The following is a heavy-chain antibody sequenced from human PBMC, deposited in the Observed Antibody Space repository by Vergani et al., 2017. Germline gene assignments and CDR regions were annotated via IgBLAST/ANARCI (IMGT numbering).Heavy chain of an antibody. Sequence: EVQLVESGGGLVKPGGSLRLSCAASGFTFSNAWMSWVRQAPGKGLEWVGRIKSKTDGGTTDYAAPVKGRFTISRDDSKNTLYLQMNSLKTEDTAVYYCITDQKWLVREYYYYGMDVWGQGTTVTVSS. D-gene: IGHD6-19*01. CDR1: GFTFSNAW. CDR2: IKSKTDGGTT. V-gene: IGHV3-15*01. J-gene: IGHJ6*02. CDR3: ITDQKWLVREYYYYGMDV.